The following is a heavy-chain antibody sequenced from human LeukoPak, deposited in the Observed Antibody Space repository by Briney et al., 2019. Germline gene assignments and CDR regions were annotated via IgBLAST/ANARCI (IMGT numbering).Heavy chain of an antibody. CDR1: GFTVSSNY. CDR3: ARIAVRLQNAFDI. V-gene: IGHV3-66*01. J-gene: IGHJ3*02. Sequence: PGGSLRLSCAASGFTVSSNYMSWVRQAPGKGLEWVSLIYSGASTYYADSVKGRFTISRDNSKNTLYLQMNSLRAEDAAVHYCARIAVRLQNAFDIWGQGTMVTVSS. CDR2: IYSGAST. D-gene: IGHD6-19*01.